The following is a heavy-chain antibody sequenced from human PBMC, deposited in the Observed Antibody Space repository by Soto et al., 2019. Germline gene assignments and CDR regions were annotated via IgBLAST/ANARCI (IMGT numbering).Heavy chain of an antibody. V-gene: IGHV4-30-2*06. CDR2: ISHLENT. CDR1: GASISYGGFS. D-gene: IGHD5-12*01. J-gene: IGHJ4*02. Sequence: QLQLQESGSGVVKTSETLSLTCTVSGASISYGGFSWSWIRQSPGKGLEWIGYISHLENTYLHPSFKSRLTMSIDRTRNQFSLKLSSVTTADMAVYYCARGGGYDSFDYWGQGVLATVSS. CDR3: ARGGGYDSFDY.